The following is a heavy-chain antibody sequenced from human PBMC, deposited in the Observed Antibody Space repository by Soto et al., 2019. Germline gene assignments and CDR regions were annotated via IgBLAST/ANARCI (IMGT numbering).Heavy chain of an antibody. Sequence: ASVKVSCKASGYTFTGNYIHWVRQAPGQGLEWMGWINPNTSMTNYAQRFQGRVTITRDTSSSTAYMELSSLRSDDTAIYYCAGVVVPAVIGGHDGFEIWGQGTMVTVSS. CDR2: INPNTSMT. CDR1: GYTFTGNY. D-gene: IGHD2-2*02. J-gene: IGHJ3*02. CDR3: AGVVVPAVIGGHDGFEI. V-gene: IGHV1-2*02.